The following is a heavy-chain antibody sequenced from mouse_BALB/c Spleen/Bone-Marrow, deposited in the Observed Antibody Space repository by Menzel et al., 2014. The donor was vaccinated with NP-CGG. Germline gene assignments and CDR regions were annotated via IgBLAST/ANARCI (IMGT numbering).Heavy chain of an antibody. CDR2: FFPGSGFI. D-gene: IGHD2-12*01. Sequence: QVQLQQSGAELVKPGASVKVACKASGYTFTEYIIHWIKQRSGQGLEWIGWFFPGSGFIKYNEKFKDKASLTADKSSSTVYMELSRSTSEDSAVYFCARHEDLDIRRRLGAMDYWGQGTSVTVSS. J-gene: IGHJ4*01. CDR3: ARHEDLDIRRRLGAMDY. CDR1: GYTFTEYI. V-gene: IGHV1-62-2*01.